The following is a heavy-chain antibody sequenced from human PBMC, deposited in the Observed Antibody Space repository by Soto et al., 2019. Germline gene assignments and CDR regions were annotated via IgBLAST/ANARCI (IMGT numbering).Heavy chain of an antibody. CDR1: GFSLSTSGVG. CDR3: AHSIAARRHYYFDY. V-gene: IGHV2-5*02. D-gene: IGHD6-6*01. CDR2: IYWDDDK. Sequence: QITLKESGPTLVKPTQTLTLTCTFSGFSLSTSGVGVGWIRQPPGKALEWLALIYWDDDKRYSPSLKSRLTITTDTSKNQVVLTMTNMDPVDTATYYCAHSIAARRHYYFDYWGQGTLVTVSS. J-gene: IGHJ4*02.